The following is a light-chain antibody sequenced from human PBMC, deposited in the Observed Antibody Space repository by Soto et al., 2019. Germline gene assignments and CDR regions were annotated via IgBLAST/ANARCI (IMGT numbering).Light chain of an antibody. Sequence: QSALTPPASVSGSPGQSSTISFTGTSSDVGGYNYASWYRQHPGRDPKLMIYDVSNRPSGVSNRFSGSKSGNTASLTISGIHDEDEADYYCSSYTRSSTDVFGTGTKVTVL. J-gene: IGLJ1*01. V-gene: IGLV2-14*01. CDR3: SSYTRSSTDV. CDR2: DVS. CDR1: SSDVGGYNY.